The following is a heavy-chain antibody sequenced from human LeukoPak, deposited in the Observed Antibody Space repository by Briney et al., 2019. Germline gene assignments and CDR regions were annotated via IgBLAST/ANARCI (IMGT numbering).Heavy chain of an antibody. CDR1: GFTFSSYS. Sequence: GGSLRLSCAASGFTFSSYSMNWVRQAPGKGLEWVSSISSSSSYIYYADSVKGRFTISRDNSKNTLYLQMNSLRAEDTAVYYCAKTTPYYDSSGFFDYWGQGTLVTVSS. J-gene: IGHJ4*02. CDR2: ISSSSSYI. CDR3: AKTTPYYDSSGFFDY. V-gene: IGHV3-21*04. D-gene: IGHD3-22*01.